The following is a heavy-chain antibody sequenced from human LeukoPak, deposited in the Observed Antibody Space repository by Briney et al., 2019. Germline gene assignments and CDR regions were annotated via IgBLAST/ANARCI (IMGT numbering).Heavy chain of an antibody. Sequence: GASVKVSCKASGYTFTSYGISWVRQAPGQGLEWMGWISAYNGNTNYAQKLQGRVTMTTDTSTSTAYVELRSLRSDDTAVYYCARWRDYGDPPVDYWGQGTLVTVSS. CDR1: GYTFTSYG. CDR2: ISAYNGNT. D-gene: IGHD4-17*01. CDR3: ARWRDYGDPPVDY. V-gene: IGHV1-18*01. J-gene: IGHJ4*02.